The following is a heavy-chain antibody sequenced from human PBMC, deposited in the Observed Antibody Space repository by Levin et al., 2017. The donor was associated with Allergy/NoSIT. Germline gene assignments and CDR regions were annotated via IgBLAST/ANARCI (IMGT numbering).Heavy chain of an antibody. CDR1: GFTFSSYG. Sequence: GGSLRLSCAASGFTFSSYGMHWVRQAPGKGLEWVAVISYDGSNKYYADSVKGRFTISRDNSKNTLYLQMNSLRAEDTAVYYCAKDEAVDYWGQGTLVTVSS. V-gene: IGHV3-30*18. CDR2: ISYDGSNK. CDR3: AKDEAVDY. J-gene: IGHJ4*02.